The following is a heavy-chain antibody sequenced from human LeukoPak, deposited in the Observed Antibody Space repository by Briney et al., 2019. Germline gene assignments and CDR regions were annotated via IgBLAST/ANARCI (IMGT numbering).Heavy chain of an antibody. CDR3: ARESDYDFWSGYYMDY. CDR2: ICSSGSTI. V-gene: IGHV3-48*04. Sequence: AGGSLRLSCAASGFTFSSYCMSWARQAPGKGLEWVSYICSSGSTIYYADSVQGRFTISRHNPKNSLYLQMNSQRAEDTAVYYCARESDYDFWSGYYMDYWGQGTLVTASS. CDR1: GFTFSSYC. J-gene: IGHJ4*02. D-gene: IGHD3-3*01.